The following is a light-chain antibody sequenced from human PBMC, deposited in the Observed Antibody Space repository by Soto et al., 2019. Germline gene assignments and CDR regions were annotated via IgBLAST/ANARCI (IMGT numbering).Light chain of an antibody. CDR1: KGFSNS. V-gene: IGKV1-27*01. CDR3: QKYDSAPLT. J-gene: IGKJ4*01. Sequence: DIQMTQSPSSLNASVGDRVTISCRASKGFSNSLAWYQQKPGEVPTLLIYGASILQSGVPSRFSGSGSGTEFTLTIGSLQPEDVAAYYCQKYDSAPLTFGGGTKVEIK. CDR2: GAS.